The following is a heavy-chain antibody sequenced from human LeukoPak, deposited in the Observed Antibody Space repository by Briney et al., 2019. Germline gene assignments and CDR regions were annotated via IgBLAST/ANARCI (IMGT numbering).Heavy chain of an antibody. CDR1: GGSISSYY. J-gene: IGHJ4*02. CDR2: IYYSGST. V-gene: IGHV4-59*01. D-gene: IGHD2-21*02. CDR3: ARGDVVVTATFDY. Sequence: PSETPSLTCTVSGGSISSYYWSWIRQPPGKGLEWIGYIYYSGSTNYNPSLKSRVTISVDTSKNQFSLKLSSVTAADTAVYYCARGDVVVTATFDYWGQGTLVTVSS.